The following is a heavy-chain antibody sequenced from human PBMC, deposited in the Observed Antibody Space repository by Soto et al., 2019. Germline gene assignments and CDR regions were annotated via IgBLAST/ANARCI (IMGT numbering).Heavy chain of an antibody. CDR2: ISGSGSSV. J-gene: IGHJ6*02. CDR1: GFTFRHYV. Sequence: EVELLESGGGLVRPGGSLRLSCAASGFTFRHYVLSWVRQSPERGLEWVSSISGSGSSVYVADSVRGRFIMSRDLSTNTVSLQMNSLRAEDTAVYYCAKVRASFLSASYFYYGLDVWGQGTTVTVSS. D-gene: IGHD3-10*01. CDR3: AKVRASFLSASYFYYGLDV. V-gene: IGHV3-23*01.